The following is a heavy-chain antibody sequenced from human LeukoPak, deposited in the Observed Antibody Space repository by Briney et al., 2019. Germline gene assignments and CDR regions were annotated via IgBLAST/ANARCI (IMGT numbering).Heavy chain of an antibody. V-gene: IGHV4-61*02. D-gene: IGHD3-22*01. CDR2: IYTSGST. Sequence: PSETLSLTCTDPGGSISSGRYYWSWIRQPAGKGLAWIGRIYTSGSTNYNPSLKGRVPISVDKSKNQFSLKLSSVTAADTAVYYCARAGYYDSSGYMYNWCDPWGQGTLVIVSS. CDR1: GGSISSGRYY. CDR3: ARAGYYDSSGYMYNWCDP. J-gene: IGHJ5*02.